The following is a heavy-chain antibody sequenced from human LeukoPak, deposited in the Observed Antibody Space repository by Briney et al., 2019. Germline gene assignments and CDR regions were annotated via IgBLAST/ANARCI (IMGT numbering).Heavy chain of an antibody. CDR1: GDSVSSNSAA. CDR2: TYYRSKWYN. V-gene: IGHV6-1*01. CDR3: ARAGVGIAAAGDFDY. Sequence: SQTLSLTCAISGDSVSSNSAAWSWIRQPPSRGLEWLGRTYYRSKWYNDYAVSVKSRITINPDTSKNQFSLQLNSVTPEDTAVYYCARAGVGIAAAGDFDYWGQGTLVTVSS. J-gene: IGHJ4*02. D-gene: IGHD6-13*01.